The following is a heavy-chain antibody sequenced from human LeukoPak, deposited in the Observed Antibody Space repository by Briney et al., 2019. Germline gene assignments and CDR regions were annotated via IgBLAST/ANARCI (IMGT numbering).Heavy chain of an antibody. CDR1: GFTFSSYE. D-gene: IGHD6-13*01. J-gene: IGHJ4*02. Sequence: GGSLRLSCAASGFTFSSYEMNWVRQAPGKGLEWVSYISSSGSTIYYADSVKGRFTISRDNAKNSLYLRMNSLRADDTAVYYCASVTSSWFYFDYWGQGTLVTVSS. V-gene: IGHV3-48*03. CDR3: ASVTSSWFYFDY. CDR2: ISSSGSTI.